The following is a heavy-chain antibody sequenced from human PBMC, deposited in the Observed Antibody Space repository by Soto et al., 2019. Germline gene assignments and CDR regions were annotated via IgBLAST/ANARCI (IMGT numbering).Heavy chain of an antibody. CDR3: AKGESSVSARDFDP. V-gene: IGHV3-23*01. Sequence: GGSLRLSCEASRFTFNNYAIAWVRQAPGKGLEWVSGITSSGAAYYADSVKGRFTISRDNSKNTLYLQMNSPRAEDTAVYYCAKGESSVSARDFDPWGQGTLVTVSS. CDR2: ITSSGAA. D-gene: IGHD3-22*01. CDR1: RFTFNNYA. J-gene: IGHJ5*02.